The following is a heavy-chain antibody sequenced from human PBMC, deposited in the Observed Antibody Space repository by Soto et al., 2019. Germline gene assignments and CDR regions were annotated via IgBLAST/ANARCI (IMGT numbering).Heavy chain of an antibody. CDR2: ISSSSSYI. Sequence: GGSLRLSCAASGFTFSSYSMNWVRQAPGKGLEWVSSISSSSSYIYYADSVKGRFTISRDNAKNSLYLQMNSLRAEDTAVYYCARDLLDSSRWNNWLDPWGQGTLVTVSS. V-gene: IGHV3-21*01. J-gene: IGHJ5*02. CDR3: ARDLLDSSRWNNWLDP. D-gene: IGHD6-13*01. CDR1: GFTFSSYS.